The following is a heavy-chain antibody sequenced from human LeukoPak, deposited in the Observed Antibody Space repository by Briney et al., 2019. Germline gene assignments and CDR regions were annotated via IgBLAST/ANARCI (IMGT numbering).Heavy chain of an antibody. D-gene: IGHD2-2*02. V-gene: IGHV1-69*13. CDR3: ARDLGCSSTSCYISIGDAFDI. CDR2: IIPIFGTA. CDR1: GGTFSSYV. J-gene: IGHJ3*02. Sequence: EASVKVSCKASGGTFSSYVISWVRQAPGQGLEWMGGIIPIFGTANYAQKFQGRVTITADESTSTAYMELSSLRSEDTAVYYCARDLGCSSTSCYISIGDAFDIWGQGTMVTVSS.